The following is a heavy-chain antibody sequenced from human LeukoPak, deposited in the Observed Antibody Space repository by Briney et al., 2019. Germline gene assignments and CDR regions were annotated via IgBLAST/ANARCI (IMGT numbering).Heavy chain of an antibody. J-gene: IGHJ4*02. CDR2: IFPGDSDT. V-gene: IGHV5-51*01. CDR1: GFSFTGSW. D-gene: IGHD4-23*01. Sequence: GESLKISCQGSGFSFTGSWIGWVRQKPGKGLEWMGLIFPGDSDTKYSPSFEGQVTISADRSITTAFLQWSSLKASDTGIYYCARHGTYVGGAHHFDYWGQGTLVTVSS. CDR3: ARHGTYVGGAHHFDY.